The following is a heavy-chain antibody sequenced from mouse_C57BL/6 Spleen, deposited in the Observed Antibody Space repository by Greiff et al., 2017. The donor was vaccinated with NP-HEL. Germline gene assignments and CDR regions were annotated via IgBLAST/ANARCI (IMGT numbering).Heavy chain of an antibody. J-gene: IGHJ4*01. D-gene: IGHD1-2*01. CDR1: GYTFTDYE. V-gene: IGHV1-15*01. Sequence: VHLVESGAELVRPGASVTLSCKASGYTFTDYEMHWVKQTPVHGLEWIGAIDPETGGTAYNQKFKGKAILTADKSSSTAYMELRSLTSEDSAVYYCTTAGIYAMDYWGQGTSVTVSS. CDR3: TTAGIYAMDY. CDR2: IDPETGGT.